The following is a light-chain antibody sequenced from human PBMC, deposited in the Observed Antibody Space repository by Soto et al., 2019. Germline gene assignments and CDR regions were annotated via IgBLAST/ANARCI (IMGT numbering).Light chain of an antibody. J-gene: IGKJ5*01. CDR2: GAS. CDR1: QSVSSNY. Sequence: EIVLTQSPGTLSLSPGERATLSCRASQSVSSNYLAWYQQKPGQAPRLLIYGASSRATGIPDRFSGSGSGTDFTLTISRLEPADFAVYYWQQYGSSPLTVGQGTRLEI. CDR3: QQYGSSPLT. V-gene: IGKV3-20*01.